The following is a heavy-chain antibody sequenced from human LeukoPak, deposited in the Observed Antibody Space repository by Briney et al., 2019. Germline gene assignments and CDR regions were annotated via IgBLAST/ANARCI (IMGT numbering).Heavy chain of an antibody. CDR1: GFTFSNYG. V-gene: IGHV3-21*01. Sequence: PGGSLRLSCAPSGFTFSNYGMNWVPQAPERGLEWVSSISSSSSYIYYADSVKGRFTISRDNAKNSLYLQMNSLRAEDTAVYSCARDLSRGLFDYWGQGTLVTVSS. CDR2: ISSSSSYI. CDR3: ARDLSRGLFDY. D-gene: IGHD2-15*01. J-gene: IGHJ4*02.